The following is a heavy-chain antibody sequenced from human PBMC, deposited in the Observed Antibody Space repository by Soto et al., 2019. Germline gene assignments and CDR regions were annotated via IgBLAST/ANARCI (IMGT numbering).Heavy chain of an antibody. CDR1: GYTFTSYA. CDR2: INAGNGNT. D-gene: IGHD3-10*01. Sequence: GASVKVSCKASGYTFTSYAMHWVRQAPGQRLEWMGWINAGNGNTKYSQKFQGRVTITRDTSASTAYMELSSLRSEDTAVYYCARDPMVRGVIYYYGMDVWGQGTTVTVSS. J-gene: IGHJ6*02. V-gene: IGHV1-3*01. CDR3: ARDPMVRGVIYYYGMDV.